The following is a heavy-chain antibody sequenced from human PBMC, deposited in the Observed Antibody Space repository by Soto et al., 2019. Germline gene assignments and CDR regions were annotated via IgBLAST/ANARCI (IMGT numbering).Heavy chain of an antibody. Sequence: PSETLSLTCAVYGGSFSGYYWSWFRKPPGKGLEWIGEINHSGSTNYNPSLKSRVTISVDTSKNQFSLKLSSVTAADTAVYYCARNHREFWSGYYGVNYFDYWGQGTLVTVSS. V-gene: IGHV4-34*01. CDR3: ARNHREFWSGYYGVNYFDY. J-gene: IGHJ4*02. CDR2: INHSGST. CDR1: GGSFSGYY. D-gene: IGHD3-3*01.